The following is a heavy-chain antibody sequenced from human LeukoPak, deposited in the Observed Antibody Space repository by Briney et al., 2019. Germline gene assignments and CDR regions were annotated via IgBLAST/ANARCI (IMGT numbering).Heavy chain of an antibody. Sequence: GGSLRLSCAASGFTFSTYAMTWVRQAPGKGLEWVSGISGSGTSTYYADSVKGRFTISRDNSKNTLYLQMNSLRAEDTAVYYCAKAWDLVATNGFDYWGQGTLVTVSS. D-gene: IGHD5-12*01. CDR3: AKAWDLVATNGFDY. CDR1: GFTFSTYA. V-gene: IGHV3-23*01. J-gene: IGHJ4*02. CDR2: ISGSGTST.